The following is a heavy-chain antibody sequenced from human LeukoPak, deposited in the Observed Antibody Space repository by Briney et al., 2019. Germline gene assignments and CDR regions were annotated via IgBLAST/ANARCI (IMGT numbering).Heavy chain of an antibody. J-gene: IGHJ4*02. CDR2: ISAYNGNT. Sequence: EASVKVSCKASGYTFTSYGISWVRQAPGQGLEWMGWISAYNGNTNYAQKLQGRVTMTTDTSTSTAYMELSSLRSEDTAVYYCARGNRYGYWTQLSDRSKFDYWGQGTLVTVSS. CDR1: GYTFTSYG. D-gene: IGHD5-18*01. V-gene: IGHV1-18*01. CDR3: ARGNRYGYWTQLSDRSKFDY.